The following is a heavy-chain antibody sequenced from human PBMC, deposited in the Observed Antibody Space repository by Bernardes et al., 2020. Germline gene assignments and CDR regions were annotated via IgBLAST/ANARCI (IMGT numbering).Heavy chain of an antibody. CDR3: ARDWGYCSGGSCYSEDYFDF. J-gene: IGHJ4*02. CDR2: IYYSGST. Sequence: SETLSLTCTVSGGSISSSSYYWGWIRQPPGKGLEWIGSIYYSGSTYYNPSLKSRVTISVDTSKNQFSLKLSSVTAADTAVYYCARDWGYCSGGSCYSEDYFDFWGQGTLVTVSS. D-gene: IGHD2-15*01. V-gene: IGHV4-39*02. CDR1: GGSISSSSYY.